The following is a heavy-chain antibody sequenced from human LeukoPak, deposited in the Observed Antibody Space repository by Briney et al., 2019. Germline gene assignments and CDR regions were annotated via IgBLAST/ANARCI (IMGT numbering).Heavy chain of an antibody. CDR2: ISQSGSI. D-gene: IGHD3-22*01. V-gene: IGHV4-34*01. J-gene: IGHJ4*02. Sequence: SETLSLTCAVYGGSFSGYYWSWIRQPPGKGLEWIGEISQSGSINYNPSLKSRVTISIDTSTNQFSLKLSSVTAADTAVYYCARELYDSSGFDYWGQGTLVTVSS. CDR3: ARELYDSSGFDY. CDR1: GGSFSGYY.